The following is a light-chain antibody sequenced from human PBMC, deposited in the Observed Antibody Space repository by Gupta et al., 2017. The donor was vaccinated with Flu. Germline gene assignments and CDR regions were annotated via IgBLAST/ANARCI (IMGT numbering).Light chain of an antibody. Sequence: QLVLPQSPSASASLGPSFKLPCTLRNGRSSFAIAWHQQQPEKGPRFLMKLNSDGSHTKGDGIPDRFSGSSSGTEHYLTISSLQSEDEADYYCQTWGAGIGVFGGGTKLTVL. CDR1: NGRSSFA. J-gene: IGLJ2*01. V-gene: IGLV4-69*01. CDR3: QTWGAGIGV. CDR2: LNSDGSH.